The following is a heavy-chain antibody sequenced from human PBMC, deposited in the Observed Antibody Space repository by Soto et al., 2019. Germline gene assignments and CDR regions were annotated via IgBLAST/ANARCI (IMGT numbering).Heavy chain of an antibody. Sequence: QVQLVQSGAEVKKPGSSVKVSCKASGGTFSSYAISWVRQAPGQGLEWMGGIIPIFGTANYAQKFQGRVTITADESTSRAAMELSRLRSGDTAVYDCPGGPYSSSGGDDWGQGTLVTVSS. CDR3: PGGPYSSSGGDD. D-gene: IGHD6-13*01. V-gene: IGHV1-69*01. CDR1: GGTFSSYA. CDR2: IIPIFGTA. J-gene: IGHJ4*02.